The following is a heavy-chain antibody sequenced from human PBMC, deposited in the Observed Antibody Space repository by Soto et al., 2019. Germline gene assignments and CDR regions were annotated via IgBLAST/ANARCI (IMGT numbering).Heavy chain of an antibody. CDR1: GTSITSNNYY. CDR2: MYYSENT. J-gene: IGHJ6*02. V-gene: IGHV4-39*01. CDR3: ARLPLGYCSSTSCYGAYYGMDV. D-gene: IGHD2-2*01. Sequence: TSETLSLTCTVSGTSITSNNYYWGWIRQPPGKGLEWIASMYYSENTYYNPSLKSRVTISIDTSKNQLSLKLSSVTAADTAVYYCARLPLGYCSSTSCYGAYYGMDVWGQGTTVTVSS.